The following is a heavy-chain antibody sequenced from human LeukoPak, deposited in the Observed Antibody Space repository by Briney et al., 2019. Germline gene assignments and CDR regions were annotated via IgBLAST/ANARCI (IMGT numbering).Heavy chain of an antibody. CDR1: GFTFSAYS. J-gene: IGHJ6*03. Sequence: GGSLRLSCEASGFTFSAYSMNWVRQAPGKGLEWVSSISSSSSYIYYADSVKGRFTISRDNAKNSLYLQMNSLRAEDTAVYYCAKENSYGPYYYYYYYMDVWGKGTTVTVSS. CDR3: AKENSYGPYYYYYYYMDV. CDR2: ISSSSSYI. D-gene: IGHD5-18*01. V-gene: IGHV3-21*06.